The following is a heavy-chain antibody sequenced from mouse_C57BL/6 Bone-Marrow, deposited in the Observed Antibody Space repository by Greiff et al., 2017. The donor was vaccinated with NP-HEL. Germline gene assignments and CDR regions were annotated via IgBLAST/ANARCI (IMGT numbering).Heavy chain of an antibody. V-gene: IGHV1-9*01. CDR3: ARNDLWTYYYGSSYAMDY. CDR2: ILPGSGST. J-gene: IGHJ4*01. CDR1: GYTFTGYW. Sequence: VKLMESGAELMKPGASVKLSCKATGYTFTGYWIEWVKQRPGHGLEWIGEILPGSGSTNYNEKFKGKATFTADTSSNTAYMQLSSLTTEDSAIYYCARNDLWTYYYGSSYAMDYWGQGTSVTVSS. D-gene: IGHD1-1*01.